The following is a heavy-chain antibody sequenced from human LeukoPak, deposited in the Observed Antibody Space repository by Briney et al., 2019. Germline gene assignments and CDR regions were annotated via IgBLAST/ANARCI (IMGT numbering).Heavy chain of an antibody. V-gene: IGHV1-2*06. CDR1: GYTFTDYY. J-gene: IGHJ4*02. CDR2: INPDSGGT. Sequence: GASVKVSCKASGYTFTDYYMHWVRQAPGQGLEWIGRINPDSGGTNSAQKFQGRVTVTRDTSISTTYIVLSSLRSDDTAVYYCARAKEKSIAARYFDYWGQGTLVTVSS. D-gene: IGHD6-6*01. CDR3: ARAKEKSIAARYFDY.